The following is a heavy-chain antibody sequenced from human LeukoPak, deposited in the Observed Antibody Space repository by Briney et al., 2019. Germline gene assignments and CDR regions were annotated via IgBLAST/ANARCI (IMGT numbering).Heavy chain of an antibody. D-gene: IGHD1-26*01. CDR2: ISSSGSTI. CDR1: GFTFSSYE. V-gene: IGHV3-48*03. Sequence: PGGSLRLSCAASGFTFSSYEMNWVRQAPGKGLEWVSYISSSGSTIYYADSVKGRFTISRDNAKNSLYLQMNSLRAEDTAVYYCARLGRDDAFDIWGQGTMVTVSS. J-gene: IGHJ3*02. CDR3: ARLGRDDAFDI.